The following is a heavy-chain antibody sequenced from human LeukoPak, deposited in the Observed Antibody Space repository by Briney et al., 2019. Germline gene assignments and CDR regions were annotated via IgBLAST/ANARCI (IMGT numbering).Heavy chain of an antibody. D-gene: IGHD6-13*01. CDR3: AGANNSSWHN. CDR1: GFTFSSNW. V-gene: IGHV3-7*01. J-gene: IGHJ4*02. Sequence: GGSLRLSCATSGFTFSSNWMSWVRHVPGRGLDWVANIKPDGSAGYYAASVKGRFTVSRDNAKNSLYLQMNSLRVEDTAVYYCAGANNSSWHNWGQGTLVTVSS. CDR2: IKPDGSAG.